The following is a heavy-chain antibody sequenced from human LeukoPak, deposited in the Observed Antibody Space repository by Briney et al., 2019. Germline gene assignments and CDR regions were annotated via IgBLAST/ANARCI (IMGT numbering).Heavy chain of an antibody. CDR3: ARDRELTFDY. CDR2: IYTSGST. J-gene: IGHJ4*02. V-gene: IGHV4-61*02. D-gene: IGHD1-26*01. CDR1: GGSISSGSYY. Sequence: SETLSLTCTVSGGSISSGSYYWSWIRQPAGKGLEWIGRIYTSGSTNYNPSLKSRVTISVDTSKNQFSLKLSSVTAADTAVYYCARDRELTFDYWGQGTLVTVSS.